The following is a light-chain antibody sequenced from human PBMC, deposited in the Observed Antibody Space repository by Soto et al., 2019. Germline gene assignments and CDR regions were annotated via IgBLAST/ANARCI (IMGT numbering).Light chain of an antibody. Sequence: QSALTQPASVSGSPGQSITISCTGTSSDVGGYNYVSWYQQHPGKAPKLMIYEVSNRPSGVSNRFSGSKSGNTASLIISGLQTEDEADYYCASYTSSNTLVLGGGTKLTVL. J-gene: IGLJ2*01. CDR2: EVS. CDR1: SSDVGGYNY. V-gene: IGLV2-14*01. CDR3: ASYTSSNTLV.